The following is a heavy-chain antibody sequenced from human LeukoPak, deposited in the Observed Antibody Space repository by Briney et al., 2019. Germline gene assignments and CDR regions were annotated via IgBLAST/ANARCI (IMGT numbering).Heavy chain of an antibody. CDR2: IIPIFGTA. D-gene: IGHD5-18*01. CDR3: VRERPAYSYGEPVPFDY. V-gene: IGHV1-69*01. CDR1: GGTFSSYA. Sequence: GASVKVSCKASGGTFSSYAISWVRQAPGQGLEWMGGIIPIFGTANYAQKFQGRVTITADESTSTAYMELSSLRSEDTAVYYCVRERPAYSYGEPVPFDYWGQGTLVTVSS. J-gene: IGHJ4*02.